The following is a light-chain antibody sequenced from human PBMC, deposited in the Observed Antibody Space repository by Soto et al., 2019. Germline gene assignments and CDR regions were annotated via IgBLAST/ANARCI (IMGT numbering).Light chain of an antibody. J-gene: IGKJ4*01. CDR3: QQSYSTPLT. V-gene: IGKV3-15*01. CDR1: QSVSSN. Sequence: EIVMTQSPATLSLSPGDRATLSCRASQSVSSNLAWYQQKPGQAPRLLIYGASTRATGIPARFSGSGSGTDFTLTISSLQPEDFATYYCQQSYSTPLTFGGGTKVDIK. CDR2: GAS.